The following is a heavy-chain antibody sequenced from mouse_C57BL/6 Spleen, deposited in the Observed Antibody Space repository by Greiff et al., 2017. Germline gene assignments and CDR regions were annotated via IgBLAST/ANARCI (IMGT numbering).Heavy chain of an antibody. V-gene: IGHV1-18*01. CDR3: SRFAWSYFDY. Sequence: VQLKESGPELVKPGASVKIPCKASGYTFTDYNMDWVKQSHGKSLEWIGDINPNNGGTIYNQKFKGKATLTVDKSSSTAYMELRSLTSEDTAVYYWSRFAWSYFDYWGQGTTLTVSS. CDR2: INPNNGGT. J-gene: IGHJ2*01. CDR1: GYTFTDYN.